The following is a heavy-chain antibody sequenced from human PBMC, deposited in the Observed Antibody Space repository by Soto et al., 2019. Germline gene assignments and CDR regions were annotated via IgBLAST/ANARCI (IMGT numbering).Heavy chain of an antibody. V-gene: IGHV4-30-4*01. CDR3: ARGLDTAMVVFDY. CDR2: IYYSGST. D-gene: IGHD5-18*01. CDR1: GGSISSGYYY. J-gene: IGHJ4*02. Sequence: KPSETLSLTCTVSGGSISSGYYYWSWIRQPPGKGLEWIGYIYYSGSTYYNPSLKSRVTISVDTSKNQFSLKLSSVTAADTAVYYCARGLDTAMVVFDYWGQGTLVTVSS.